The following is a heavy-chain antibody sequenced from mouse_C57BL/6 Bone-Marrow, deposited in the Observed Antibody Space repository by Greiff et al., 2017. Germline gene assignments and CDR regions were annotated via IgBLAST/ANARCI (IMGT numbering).Heavy chain of an antibody. CDR1: GYTFTSYW. D-gene: IGHD1-1*01. CDR2: IHPNSGST. Sequence: VQLQQSGAELVKPGASVKLSCKASGYTFTSYWMHWVKQRPGQGLEWIGMIHPNSGSTNYNEKFKSKATLTVDKSSSTAYMQLSSLTSEDSAVYYCARWLTVVATSYYFDYWGQGTTLTVSS. CDR3: ARWLTVVATSYYFDY. J-gene: IGHJ2*01. V-gene: IGHV1-64*01.